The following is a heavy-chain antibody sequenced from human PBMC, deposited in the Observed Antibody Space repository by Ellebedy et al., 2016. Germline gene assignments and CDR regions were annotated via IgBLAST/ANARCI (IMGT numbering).Heavy chain of an antibody. CDR3: ARAPGPAATMSDY. D-gene: IGHD2-2*01. V-gene: IGHV4-61*01. Sequence: SETLSLXXTVSGGSVSSSTYYWSWIRLPPGKGLEWIGYIYYSGSTNYNPSLKSRVTISVDTSKNQFSLKLNSVTAADTAVYYCARAPGPAATMSDYWGQGTLVTVSS. CDR2: IYYSGST. J-gene: IGHJ4*02. CDR1: GGSVSSSTYY.